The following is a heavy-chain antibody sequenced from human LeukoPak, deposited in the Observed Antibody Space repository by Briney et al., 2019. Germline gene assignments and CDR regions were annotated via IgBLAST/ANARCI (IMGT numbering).Heavy chain of an antibody. CDR1: GFTFSSYG. V-gene: IGHV3-23*01. Sequence: GGSLRLSCAASGFTFSSYGISWVRQAPGKGLEWVSAISASGGTTYYADSVKGHFTISRDNSKNTLYLQMNSLRAEDTALYYCARVEVGATPDYYYYMDVWGKGTTVTVSS. CDR3: ARVEVGATPDYYYYMDV. D-gene: IGHD1-26*01. CDR2: ISASGGTT. J-gene: IGHJ6*03.